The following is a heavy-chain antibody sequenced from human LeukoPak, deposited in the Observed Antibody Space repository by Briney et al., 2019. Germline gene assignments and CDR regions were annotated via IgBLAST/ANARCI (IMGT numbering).Heavy chain of an antibody. CDR2: IYYSGST. D-gene: IGHD3-22*01. V-gene: IGHV4-61*01. J-gene: IGHJ3*02. CDR3: ARDRKNYDTNDAFDI. CDR1: GGSVNSGSYY. Sequence: PSETLSLTCTVSGGSVNSGSYYWSWIRQPPGKGLEWIGYIYYSGSTNYNPSLKSRVTISVDTSKNQFSLKLSSVTAADTAVYYCARDRKNYDTNDAFDIWGQGTMVTVSS.